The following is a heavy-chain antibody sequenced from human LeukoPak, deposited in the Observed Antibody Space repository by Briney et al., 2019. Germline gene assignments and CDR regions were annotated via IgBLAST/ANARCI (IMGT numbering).Heavy chain of an antibody. V-gene: IGHV4-59*01. CDR3: ARLTSSSWTGAYYYYMDV. J-gene: IGHJ6*03. CDR1: GGSISSYY. D-gene: IGHD6-13*01. Sequence: SETLSLTCTVSGGSISSYYWSWIRQPPGKGLEWIGYIYYSGSTNYNPSLKSRVTISVDTSKNQFSLKLSSVTAADTAVYYCARLTSSSWTGAYYYYMDVWGKGTTVTVSS. CDR2: IYYSGST.